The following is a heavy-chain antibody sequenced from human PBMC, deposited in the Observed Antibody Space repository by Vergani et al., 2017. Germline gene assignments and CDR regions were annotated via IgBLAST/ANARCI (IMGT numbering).Heavy chain of an antibody. J-gene: IGHJ4*02. V-gene: IGHV3-48*04. D-gene: IGHD2-15*01. CDR1: GFTFSSYS. Sequence: EVQLVESGGGLVQPGGSLRLSCAASGFTFSSYSMNWVRQAPGKGLEWVSYISSSSSTIYYADSVKGRFTISRDNAKNSLYLQMNSLRAEDTAVYYCARGLPIVVVVAATRNLFDYWSQGTLVTVSS. CDR3: ARGLPIVVVVAATRNLFDY. CDR2: ISSSSSTI.